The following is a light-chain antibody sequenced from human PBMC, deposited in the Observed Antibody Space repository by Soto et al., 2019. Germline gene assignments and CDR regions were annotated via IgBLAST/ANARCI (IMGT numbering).Light chain of an antibody. Sequence: QPVLTQSPSASASLGASVKLTCTLNSGHSSYAIAWHQQQPEKGPRYLIKLNSDGSHIKGDGIPDRFSGSSSGAERYLTISSLQSEDEADYYCQTWVTGSRVFGGGTKVTVL. J-gene: IGLJ2*01. CDR3: QTWVTGSRV. CDR1: SGHSSYA. V-gene: IGLV4-69*01. CDR2: LNSDGSH.